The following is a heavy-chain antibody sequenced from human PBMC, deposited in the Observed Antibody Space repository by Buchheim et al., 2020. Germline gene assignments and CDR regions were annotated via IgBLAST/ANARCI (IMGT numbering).Heavy chain of an antibody. Sequence: EVQLVESGGGLVQPGGSVRLSCAASGFTFSTSEMNWVRQAPGKGPEWVSSITGSGRTIYYADSVKGRFAISRDNAKNSLYLQMNSLRAEDTAVYYCASGLQWDYYYGRDVWGQGTT. J-gene: IGHJ6*02. CDR3: ASGLQWDYYYGRDV. CDR1: GFTFSTSE. V-gene: IGHV3-48*03. CDR2: ITGSGRTI. D-gene: IGHD1-26*01.